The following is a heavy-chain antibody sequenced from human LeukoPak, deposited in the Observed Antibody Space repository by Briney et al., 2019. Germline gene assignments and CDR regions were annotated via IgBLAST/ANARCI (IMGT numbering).Heavy chain of an antibody. V-gene: IGHV1-18*01. CDR1: GYTFTSYG. J-gene: IGHJ3*02. CDR3: ARDVAPGTASRDDAFDI. CDR2: ISPYNGNT. D-gene: IGHD3-10*01. Sequence: ASVKVSCKASGYTFTSYGINWVRQAPGQGLEWMGWISPYNGNTNYAHNLQGRVTMTTDTSTRTAYMEVRGLRSDDTAVYYCARDVAPGTASRDDAFDIWGQGTMVTVSS.